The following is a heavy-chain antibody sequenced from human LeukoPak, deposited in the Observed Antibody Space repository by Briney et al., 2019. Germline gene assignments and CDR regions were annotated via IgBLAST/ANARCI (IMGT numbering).Heavy chain of an antibody. CDR2: IRNKVNSHTT. V-gene: IGHV3-72*01. CDR1: GFTFSSCG. Sequence: GGSLRLSCAVSGFTFSSCGMHWVRQAPGKGLEWVGRIRNKVNSHTTEYSASVKGRFTISRDDSTNSVYLQVNSLKTEDTAVYYCVAMLRGVGYWGQGTLVTVSS. J-gene: IGHJ4*02. D-gene: IGHD3-10*01. CDR3: VAMLRGVGY.